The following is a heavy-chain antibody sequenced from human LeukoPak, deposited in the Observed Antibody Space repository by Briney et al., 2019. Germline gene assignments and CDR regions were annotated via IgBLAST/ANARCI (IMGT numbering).Heavy chain of an antibody. CDR1: GYTFTSYY. J-gene: IGHJ4*02. CDR2: INPSGGST. CDR3: ARALHLELHSYFDY. D-gene: IGHD1-1*01. V-gene: IGHV1-46*01. Sequence: ASVKVSCKASGYTFTSYYMHWVRQAPGQGLEWMGIINPSGGSTSYAQKFQGRVTITADESTSTAYMELSSLRSEDTAVYYCARALHLELHSYFDYWGQGTLVTVSS.